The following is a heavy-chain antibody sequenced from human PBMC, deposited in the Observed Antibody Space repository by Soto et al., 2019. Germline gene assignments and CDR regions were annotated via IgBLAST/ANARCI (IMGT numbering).Heavy chain of an antibody. CDR1: GYTFTSYA. CDR3: ARDFGRFLEWLSVMDV. D-gene: IGHD3-3*01. V-gene: IGHV1-3*01. Sequence: QVQLVQSGAEVKKPGASVKVSCKASGYTFTSYAMHWVRQAPGQRLEWMGWINAGNGNTKYSQKFQGRGTITRDTSASTAYMELSSLRSEDTAVYYCARDFGRFLEWLSVMDVWGQGTTVTVSS. J-gene: IGHJ6*02. CDR2: INAGNGNT.